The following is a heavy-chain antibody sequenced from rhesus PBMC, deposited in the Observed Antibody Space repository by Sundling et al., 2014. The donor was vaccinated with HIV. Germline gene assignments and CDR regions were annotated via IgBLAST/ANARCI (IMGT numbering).Heavy chain of an antibody. CDR2: IYGGTGST. J-gene: IGHJ1*01. CDR3: ARSYDKYEYFEF. D-gene: IGHD4-35*01. Sequence: QVQLQESGPGLVKPSETLSLTCDVSGDSISDNYYWNWIRQPPGKGLEWIGNIYGGTGSTYYNPSLKSRVTISKDTSKNHFSLKVRSLTAADTAVYYCARSYDKYEYFEFWGQGALVTVSS. V-gene: IGHV4S9*01. CDR1: GDSISDNYY.